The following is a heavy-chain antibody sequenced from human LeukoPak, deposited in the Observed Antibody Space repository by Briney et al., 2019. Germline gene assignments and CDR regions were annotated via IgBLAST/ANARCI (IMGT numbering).Heavy chain of an antibody. Sequence: ASVKVSCEASGYTFTKYAMHWVRQAPGQRLEWMGWINAGNGDTRYSQRFQGRVTITRDTSASTAYMEVSSLSSEDTAVYYCAKDVRPYSSSPPHNWFDPWGQGTLVTVSS. D-gene: IGHD6-13*01. V-gene: IGHV1-3*01. J-gene: IGHJ5*02. CDR1: GYTFTKYA. CDR2: INAGNGDT. CDR3: AKDVRPYSSSPPHNWFDP.